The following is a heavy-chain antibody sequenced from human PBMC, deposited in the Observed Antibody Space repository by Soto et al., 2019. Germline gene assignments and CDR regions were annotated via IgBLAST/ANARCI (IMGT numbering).Heavy chain of an antibody. D-gene: IGHD3-3*01. V-gene: IGHV5-10-1*01. Sequence: GESLKISCKGSGYSFTSYWISWVRQMPGKGLEWMGRIDPSDSYTNYSPSFQGHVTISADKAISTAYLQWSSLKASDTAMYYCAIDSDYDFWSGYFLLGGFDIWGQGTMVTVSS. J-gene: IGHJ3*02. CDR1: GYSFTSYW. CDR2: IDPSDSYT. CDR3: AIDSDYDFWSGYFLLGGFDI.